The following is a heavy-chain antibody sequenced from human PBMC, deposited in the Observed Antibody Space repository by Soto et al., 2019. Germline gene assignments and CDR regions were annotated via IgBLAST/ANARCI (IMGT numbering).Heavy chain of an antibody. CDR3: ARGGVYAYPRPFEI. CDR1: GGSISGDH. V-gene: IGHV4-59*12. J-gene: IGHJ3*02. Sequence: SETLSLTCTVSGGSISGDHWNWIRQPPGKGLEWIAYVSSSGSTKYNPSLKSRVTISIDTTKNQFSLRLSSVTAADTAVYYWARGGVYAYPRPFEIWGKG. CDR2: VSSSGST. D-gene: IGHD2-2*02.